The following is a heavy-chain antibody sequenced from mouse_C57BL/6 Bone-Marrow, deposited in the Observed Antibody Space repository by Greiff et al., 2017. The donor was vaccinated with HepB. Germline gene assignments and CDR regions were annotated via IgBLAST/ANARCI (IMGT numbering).Heavy chain of an antibody. D-gene: IGHD1-1*01. V-gene: IGHV1-64*01. CDR3: ARNYGSSPFAY. CDR1: GYTFTSYW. CDR2: IHPKSGST. Sequence: QVQLQQPGAELVKPGASVKLSCKASGYTFTSYWMHWVKQRPGQGLEWIGMIHPKSGSTNYNEKFKSKATLTVDKSSSTAYMQLSSLTSEDSAVYYCARNYGSSPFAYWGQGTLVTVSA. J-gene: IGHJ3*01.